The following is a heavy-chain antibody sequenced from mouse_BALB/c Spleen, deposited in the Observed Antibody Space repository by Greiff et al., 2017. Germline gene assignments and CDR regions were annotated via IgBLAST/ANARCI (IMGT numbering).Heavy chain of an antibody. CDR1: GFSLTSYG. V-gene: IGHV2-9*02. Sequence: QVQLKESGPGLVAPSQSLSITCTVSGFSLTSYGVHWVRQPPGKGLEWLGVIWAGGSTNYNSALMSRLSISKDNSKSQVFLKMNSLQTDDTAMYYCARDEALLRLQYYYAMDYWGQGTSVTVSS. CDR2: IWAGGST. D-gene: IGHD1-2*01. CDR3: ARDEALLRLQYYYAMDY. J-gene: IGHJ4*01.